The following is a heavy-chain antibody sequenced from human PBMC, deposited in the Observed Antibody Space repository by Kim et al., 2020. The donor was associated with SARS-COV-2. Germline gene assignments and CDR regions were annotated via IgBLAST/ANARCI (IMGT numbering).Heavy chain of an antibody. Sequence: STYYADSAKGRFDISRHNSKNTLYLQMNSLRAEDTAVYYCARDLGPYGMDVWGQGTTVTVSS. J-gene: IGHJ6*02. CDR3: ARDLGPYGMDV. CDR2: ST. V-gene: IGHV3-53*04.